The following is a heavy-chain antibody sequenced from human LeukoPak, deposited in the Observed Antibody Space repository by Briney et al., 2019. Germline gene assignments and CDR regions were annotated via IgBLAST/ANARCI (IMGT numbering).Heavy chain of an antibody. D-gene: IGHD6-13*01. J-gene: IGHJ3*02. Sequence: GGSLRLSCAASGFTFDDYGVSWVRQAPGKGLEWVSGINWNGGSTGYADSVKGRFTISRDNAKNSLYLQMNSLRAEDTALYYCARRGKYSSSWYSSFAFDIWGQGTMVTVSS. CDR1: GFTFDDYG. CDR3: ARRGKYSSSWYSSFAFDI. V-gene: IGHV3-20*04. CDR2: INWNGGST.